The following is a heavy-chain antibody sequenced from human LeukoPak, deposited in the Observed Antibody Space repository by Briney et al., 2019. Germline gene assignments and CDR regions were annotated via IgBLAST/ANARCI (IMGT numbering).Heavy chain of an antibody. CDR3: ARLRTSEYGSDSGGAFDS. CDR1: GGSISSYY. Sequence: SETLSLTCTVSGGSISSYYWSWIRQPPGKGLEWLGYIYTSGSTNYNPSLKSRVTISVDTSKNQFSLKLSSVTAADTAVYYCARLRTSEYGSDSGGAFDSWGQGTMVTVSS. V-gene: IGHV4-4*09. CDR2: IYTSGST. J-gene: IGHJ3*02. D-gene: IGHD3-10*01.